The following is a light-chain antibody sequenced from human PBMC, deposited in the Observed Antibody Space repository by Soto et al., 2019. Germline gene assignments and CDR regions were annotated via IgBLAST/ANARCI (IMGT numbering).Light chain of an antibody. Sequence: DIQMTQSPSSVSASVGDRVTITCRASQVINNWLAWYQQKPGKAPNLLIYAASTLQSGVPSRFSGSGSGTDFTLTISSLQPEDFATYYCQQANSFPFTFGPGIKVDIK. J-gene: IGKJ3*01. CDR2: AAS. CDR1: QVINNW. CDR3: QQANSFPFT. V-gene: IGKV1-12*02.